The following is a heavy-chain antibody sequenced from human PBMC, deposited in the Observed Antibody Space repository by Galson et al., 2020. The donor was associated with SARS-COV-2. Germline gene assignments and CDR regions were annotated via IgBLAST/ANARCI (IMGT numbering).Heavy chain of an antibody. Sequence: SVKVSCTASGYTFTSYGISWVRQAPVQRLEWMGWISGYNGYTKYAQKLHSRVTMTTHTSTTTPYTELRSKRSDDTAVYYCARDSERLSPDSGASGYHDYGMDGWGQGTTVAVAS. V-gene: IGHV1-18*01. D-gene: IGHD3-16*02. CDR3: ARDSERLSPDSGASGYHDYGMDG. CDR2: ISGYNGYT. J-gene: IGHJ6*02. CDR1: GYTFTSYG.